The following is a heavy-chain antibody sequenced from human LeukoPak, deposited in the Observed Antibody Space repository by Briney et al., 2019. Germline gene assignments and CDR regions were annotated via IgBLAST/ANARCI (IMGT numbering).Heavy chain of an antibody. D-gene: IGHD1-26*01. CDR2: ISYDGSNK. V-gene: IGHV3-30*04. CDR3: ASPGAVEPDYFDY. CDR1: GFTFSSYA. Sequence: GGSLRLSCAASGFTFSSYAMHWVRQAPGKGLEWVAVISYDGSNKYYADSVKGRFTISRDNSKNTLYLQMNSLRAEDTAVYYCASPGAVEPDYFDYWGQGTLVTVSS. J-gene: IGHJ4*02.